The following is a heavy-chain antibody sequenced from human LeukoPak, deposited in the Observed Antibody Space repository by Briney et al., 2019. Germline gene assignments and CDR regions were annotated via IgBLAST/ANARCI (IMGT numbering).Heavy chain of an antibody. V-gene: IGHV4-61*01. CDR3: ARVSVAGTGPDS. Sequence: AETLSLTCTVSGDSVSSGNYYWSWIRQPPGKGLEWIGFMSNSGHTDSTPSLKSRVTISVDTSKNQFSLNLNSVTAADTAVYYCARVSVAGTGPDSWGQGTLVTVSS. CDR2: MSNSGHT. D-gene: IGHD6-13*01. J-gene: IGHJ4*02. CDR1: GDSVSSGNYY.